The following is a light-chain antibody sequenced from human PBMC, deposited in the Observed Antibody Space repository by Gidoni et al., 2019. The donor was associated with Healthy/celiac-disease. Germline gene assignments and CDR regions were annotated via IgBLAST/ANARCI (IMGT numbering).Light chain of an antibody. CDR3: QQSYSTLRT. CDR2: AAS. J-gene: IGKJ3*01. V-gene: IGKV1-39*01. Sequence: DIQMTQSPSSLSASVGDRVTITCRASQSISSYLYWYQQKPGKAPKLLIYAASSLQSGVPSRFSGSGSGTDFTLTISSLQPDDFATYYCQQSYSTLRTFGPGTKVDIK. CDR1: QSISSY.